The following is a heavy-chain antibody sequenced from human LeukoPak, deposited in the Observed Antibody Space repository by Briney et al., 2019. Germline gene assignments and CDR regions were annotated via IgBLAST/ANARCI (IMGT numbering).Heavy chain of an antibody. V-gene: IGHV4-34*01. Sequence: SETLSLTCAVYGGSFSGYYWSWIRQPPGKGLEWIGEINHSGSTNYNPSLKSRVTISVDTSKNQFSLKLSSVTAADTAVYYCARYEVETPSEGDYYDSSGYYYGYWGQGTLVTVSS. J-gene: IGHJ4*02. D-gene: IGHD3-22*01. CDR1: GGSFSGYY. CDR3: ARYEVETPSEGDYYDSSGYYYGY. CDR2: INHSGST.